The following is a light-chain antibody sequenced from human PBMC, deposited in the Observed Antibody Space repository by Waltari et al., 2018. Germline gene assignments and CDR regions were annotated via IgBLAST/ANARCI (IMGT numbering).Light chain of an antibody. CDR3: NSRDSSGNLVV. Sequence: SSELTQDTAVSVALGQTVRITCQGDTLRSDYASRYQQKPGQDPVLVIYGKNNRPSGIPDRFSGSSSGNTASLTITGAQAEDEADYYCNSRDSSGNLVVFGGGTKLTVL. V-gene: IGLV3-19*01. CDR2: GKN. J-gene: IGLJ2*01. CDR1: TLRSDY.